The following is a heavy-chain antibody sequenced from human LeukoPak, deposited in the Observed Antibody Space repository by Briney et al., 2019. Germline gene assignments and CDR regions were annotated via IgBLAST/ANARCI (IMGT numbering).Heavy chain of an antibody. J-gene: IGHJ4*02. Sequence: GGSLRLSCAASGFTFSSYAMHWVRQAPGKGLEWVAVISYDGSNKYYADSVKGRFTISRDNSKNTPYLQMNSLRAEDTAVYYCARVQLFRYGYGCDYWGQGTLVTVSS. CDR1: GFTFSSYA. CDR3: ARVQLFRYGYGCDY. V-gene: IGHV3-30-3*01. CDR2: ISYDGSNK. D-gene: IGHD5-18*01.